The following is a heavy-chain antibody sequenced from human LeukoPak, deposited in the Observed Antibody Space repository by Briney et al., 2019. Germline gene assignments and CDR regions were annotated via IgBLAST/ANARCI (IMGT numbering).Heavy chain of an antibody. CDR3: AKDVXFGXVIVPLYFDY. CDR1: XXTLXNYA. CDR2: ISCSGGSX. V-gene: IGHV3-23*01. Sequence: GGSLRLSCAGSXXTLXNYAMSXVGXXPXXXXDXVSXISCSGGSXYYADSVKGRFTISRXNSKNTLYLQMNSLRAEDTAVYXCAKDVXFGXVIVPLYFDYWGQGTLVTVSS. J-gene: IGHJ4*02. D-gene: IGHD3-16*02.